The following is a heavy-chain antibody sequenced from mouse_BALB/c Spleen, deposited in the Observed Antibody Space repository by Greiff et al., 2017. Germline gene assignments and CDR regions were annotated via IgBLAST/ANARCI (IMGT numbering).Heavy chain of an antibody. CDR3: ARKGDYGKDAMDY. CDR2: ILPGSGST. Sequence: QVQLQQSGAELMKPGASVKISCKATGYTFSSYWIEWVKQRPGHGLEWIGEILPGSGSTNYNEKFKGKATFTADTSSNTAYMQLSSLTSEDSAVYYCARKGDYGKDAMDYWGQGTSVTVSS. V-gene: IGHV1-9*01. D-gene: IGHD2-1*01. J-gene: IGHJ4*01. CDR1: GYTFSSYW.